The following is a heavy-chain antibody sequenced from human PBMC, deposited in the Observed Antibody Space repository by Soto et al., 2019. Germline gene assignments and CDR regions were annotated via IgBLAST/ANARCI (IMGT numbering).Heavy chain of an antibody. CDR1: GFTFGDYA. CDR3: ARAPGWFDP. Sequence: PGGSLRLSCTASGFTFGDYAMSWVRQAPGKGLVWVSRINSDGRSTSYVDSVKGRFTISRDNAKNTLYLQMNSLRTEDTAVYFCARAPGWFDPWGQGTLVTVSS. J-gene: IGHJ5*02. CDR2: INSDGRST. V-gene: IGHV3-74*01.